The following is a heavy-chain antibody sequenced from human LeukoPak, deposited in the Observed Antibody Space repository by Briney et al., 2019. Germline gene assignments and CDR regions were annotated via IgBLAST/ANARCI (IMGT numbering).Heavy chain of an antibody. D-gene: IGHD5-24*01. CDR2: IKGDGSEK. J-gene: IGHJ5*02. V-gene: IGHV3-7*01. Sequence: PGGSLRLSCAASGCTFSSYGMSWVRLAPGKGLEWVANIKGDGSEKWYADSVKGRFTISRDNAQNSVHLQMNSRRAEDTAVYHCATDEYRSRWLHPWGQGTLVTVTS. CDR1: GCTFSSYG. CDR3: ATDEYRSRWLHP.